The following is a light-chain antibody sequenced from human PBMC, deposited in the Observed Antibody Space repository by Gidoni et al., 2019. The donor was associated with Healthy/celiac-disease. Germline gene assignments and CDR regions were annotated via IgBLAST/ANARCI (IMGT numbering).Light chain of an antibody. J-gene: IGLJ1*01. CDR2: YVE. CDR3: AAWDDRLNAYV. Sequence: QSVLTQPPSVSEAPRQRVTIDCSGSSSNIGNNAVNWYQQLPGKAPKLLLYYVELLPSGVSDRVSGSKSGPSASLAISGLQSEDEADYYCAAWDDRLNAYVFGTGTKVTVL. V-gene: IGLV1-36*01. CDR1: SSNIGNNA.